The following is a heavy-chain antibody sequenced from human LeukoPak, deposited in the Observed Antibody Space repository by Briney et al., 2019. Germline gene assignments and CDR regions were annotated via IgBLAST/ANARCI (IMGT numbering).Heavy chain of an antibody. CDR2: INPSGGST. V-gene: IGHV1-46*01. Sequence: ASVKVSFKASGYTFTSYYMHWVRQAPGQGLEWMGIINPSGGSTSYAQKFQGRVTMTRDTSTSTVYMEPSSLRSEDTAVYYCARDRPEDYYGMDVWGQGTTVTVSS. CDR1: GYTFTSYY. J-gene: IGHJ6*02. CDR3: ARDRPEDYYGMDV.